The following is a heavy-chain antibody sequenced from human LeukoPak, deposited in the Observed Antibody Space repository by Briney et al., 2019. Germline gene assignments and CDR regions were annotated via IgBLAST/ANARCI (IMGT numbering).Heavy chain of an antibody. Sequence: SETLSLTCTVSGGSISNYYWSWIRQPPGKGLEWIGYIYFSGSTSYNPSLKSRVTMSVDTSKNQLSLNLNSVTAADTAVYHCARGYSRDWGLQYFQHWGQGTLVTVSS. CDR3: ARGYSRDWGLQYFQH. D-gene: IGHD6-19*01. CDR2: IYFSGST. V-gene: IGHV4-59*01. CDR1: GGSISNYY. J-gene: IGHJ1*01.